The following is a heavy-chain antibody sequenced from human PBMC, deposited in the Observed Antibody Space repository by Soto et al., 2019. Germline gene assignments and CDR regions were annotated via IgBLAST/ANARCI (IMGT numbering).Heavy chain of an antibody. CDR3: ASGGSGSPDYFDY. V-gene: IGHV1-69*13. J-gene: IGHJ4*02. Sequence: ASVKVSCKASGGTFSSYAISWVRQAPGQGLEWMGGIIPIFGTANYAQKFQGRVTITADESTSTAYMELSSLRSEDTAVYYCASGGSGSPDYFDYWGQGTLVTVSS. CDR1: GGTFSSYA. D-gene: IGHD3-10*01. CDR2: IIPIFGTA.